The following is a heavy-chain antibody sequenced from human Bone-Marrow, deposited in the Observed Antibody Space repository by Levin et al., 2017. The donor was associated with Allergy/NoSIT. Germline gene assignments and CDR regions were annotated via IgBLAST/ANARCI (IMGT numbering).Heavy chain of an antibody. Sequence: QTGGSLRLSCAASGFSVSSKYMSWVRQAPGKGLEWVSVIYSGGDTFYADSVKDRFTFSRDNSKNTLYLQMNSLTAEDTAVYYCARCSGWYGACDFDYWGQGTLVTVSS. D-gene: IGHD6-19*01. V-gene: IGHV3-66*01. J-gene: IGHJ4*02. CDR3: ARCSGWYGACDFDY. CDR2: IYSGGDT. CDR1: GFSVSSKY.